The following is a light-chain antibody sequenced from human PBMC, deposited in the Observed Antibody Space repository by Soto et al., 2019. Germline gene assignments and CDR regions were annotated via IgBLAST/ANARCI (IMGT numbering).Light chain of an antibody. CDR2: SNN. Sequence: QPVLTQPPSVYGAPGQRVTISCTGSSSNVGAGYDVHWYQQPPGAAPKLLIYSNNNRPSGFPDRFSGSKSGNSASLVITGLQAEEEADYYCQSYDRTGSGAKVFGGGTKLTVL. CDR1: SSNVGAGYD. V-gene: IGLV1-40*01. CDR3: QSYDRTGSGAKV. J-gene: IGLJ3*02.